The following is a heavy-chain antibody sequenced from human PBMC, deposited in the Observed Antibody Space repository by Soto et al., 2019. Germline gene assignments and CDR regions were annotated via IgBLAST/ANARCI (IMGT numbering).Heavy chain of an antibody. CDR1: GFTFSSYA. J-gene: IGHJ6*02. CDR2: ISGSGGST. CDR3: AKDTSIDCSSTSCTGTSYYYYGMDV. D-gene: IGHD2-2*01. V-gene: IGHV3-23*01. Sequence: EVQLLESGGGLVQPGGSLRLSCAASGFTFSSYAMSWVRQAPGKGLEWVSAISGSGGSTYYADSVKGWFTISRDNSKNTLYLQMNSLRAEDTAVYYCAKDTSIDCSSTSCTGTSYYYYGMDVWGQGTTVTVSS.